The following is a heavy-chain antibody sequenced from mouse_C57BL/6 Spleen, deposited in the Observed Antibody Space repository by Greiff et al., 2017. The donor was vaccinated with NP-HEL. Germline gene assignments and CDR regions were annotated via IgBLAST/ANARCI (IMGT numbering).Heavy chain of an antibody. CDR3: ARNYGYWYFDV. J-gene: IGHJ1*03. CDR1: GFSLTSYA. V-gene: IGHV2-9-1*01. CDR2: IWTGGGT. Sequence: VQLQQSGPGLVAPSQSLSITCTVSGFSLTSYAISWVRQPPGKGLEWLGAIWTGGGTNYNSALKSRLSISKDNSKSQVFLKKNSLQTDETARYYCARNYGYWYFDVWGTGTTVTVSS. D-gene: IGHD1-1*02.